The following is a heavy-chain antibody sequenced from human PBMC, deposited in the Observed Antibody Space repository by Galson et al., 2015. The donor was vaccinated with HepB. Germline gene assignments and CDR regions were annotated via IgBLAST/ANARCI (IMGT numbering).Heavy chain of an antibody. J-gene: IGHJ3*02. Sequence: LSLTCTVSGGSISSSSYYWGWIRQPPGKGLEWIGSIYYSGSTYYNPSLESRVAMFVDMSKNQFSLKLSSVTAADTAVYYCASCGGICYSGGFDIWGQGTMVTVSS. CDR3: ASCGGICYSGGFDI. CDR2: IYYSGST. V-gene: IGHV4-39*01. CDR1: GGSISSSSYY. D-gene: IGHD2-15*01.